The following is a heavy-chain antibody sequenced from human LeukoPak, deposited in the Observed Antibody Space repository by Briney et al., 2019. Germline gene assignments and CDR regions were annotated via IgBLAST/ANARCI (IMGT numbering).Heavy chain of an antibody. CDR1: GFTFSSYA. D-gene: IGHD3-3*01. CDR3: SRDRITIFGVVILRSGGFDY. J-gene: IGHJ4*02. V-gene: IGHV3-30*10. Sequence: GGSLRLSCAASGFTFSSYAMHWVRPAPGKGLEWVAVISYDGSNKFYTDSVKGRFTISRVNSKNTLYLQMNSLRAEDTAVYYCSRDRITIFGVVILRSGGFDYWGQGTLVTVSS. CDR2: ISYDGSNK.